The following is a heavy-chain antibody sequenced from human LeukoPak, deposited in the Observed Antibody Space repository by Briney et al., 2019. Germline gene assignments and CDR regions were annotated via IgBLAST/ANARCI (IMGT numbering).Heavy chain of an antibody. CDR2: ISAYNGNT. Sequence: ASVKVSCEASGYTFTSYGISWVRQAPGQGLEWMGWISAYNGNTNYAQKLQGRVTITADESTSTAYMELSSLRSEDTAVYYCARDTGDYYDSSGHYYWFDYWGQGTLVTVSS. V-gene: IGHV1-18*01. CDR1: GYTFTSYG. J-gene: IGHJ4*02. D-gene: IGHD3-22*01. CDR3: ARDTGDYYDSSGHYYWFDY.